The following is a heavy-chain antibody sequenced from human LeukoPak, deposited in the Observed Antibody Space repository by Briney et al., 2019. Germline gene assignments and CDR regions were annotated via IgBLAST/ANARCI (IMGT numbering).Heavy chain of an antibody. V-gene: IGHV4-59*01. CDR3: ARAPPLIRYFDWLSDYYYYYYMDV. CDR1: GGSISSYY. D-gene: IGHD3-9*01. J-gene: IGHJ6*03. CDR2: IYYSGST. Sequence: SETLSLTCTVSGGSISSYYWSWIRQPPGKGLEWIGYIYYSGSTNYNPSLKSRVTISVDTSKNQFSLKLSSVTAADTAVYYCARAPPLIRYFDWLSDYYYYYYMDVWGKGTTVTVSS.